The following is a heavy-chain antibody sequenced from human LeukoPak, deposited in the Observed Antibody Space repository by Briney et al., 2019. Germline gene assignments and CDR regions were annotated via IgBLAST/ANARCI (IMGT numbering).Heavy chain of an antibody. V-gene: IGHV4-39*01. CDR1: GGSISSSSYY. J-gene: IGHJ4*02. Sequence: PSETLSLTCTVSGGSISSSSYYWGWIRQPPGKGLEWIGSIYYSGSTYYNPSLKSRVTISVDTSKNQFSLKLSSVTAADTAVYYCASLKTSRRYFEAGPGREAIDYWGQGTLVTVSS. CDR3: ASLKTSRRYFEAGPGREAIDY. D-gene: IGHD3-9*01. CDR2: IYYSGST.